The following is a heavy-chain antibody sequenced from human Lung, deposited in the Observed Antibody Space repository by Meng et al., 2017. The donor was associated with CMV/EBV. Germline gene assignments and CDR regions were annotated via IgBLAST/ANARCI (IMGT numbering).Heavy chain of an antibody. CDR2: IYYSGST. Sequence: SETLSLXCTVSGGSISSYYWTWIRQPPGKGLEWIGYIYYSGSTNYNPSLESRVTISVDTSKNQFSLKLSSVTAADTAVYYCAGGGYSSSWLYYYYGMDVWGQGXTVTVSS. V-gene: IGHV4-59*01. CDR3: AGGGYSSSWLYYYYGMDV. CDR1: GGSISSYY. J-gene: IGHJ6*02. D-gene: IGHD6-13*01.